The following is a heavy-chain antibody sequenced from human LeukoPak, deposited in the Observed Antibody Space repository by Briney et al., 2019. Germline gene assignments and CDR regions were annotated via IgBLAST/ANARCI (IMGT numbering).Heavy chain of an antibody. CDR2: FDPEDGET. J-gene: IGHJ5*02. CDR3: ATFTHRRDSGLQVTIFGPTGFDP. Sequence: ASVKVSCKVPGYTLTELSMHWVRQAPGKGLEWKGGFDPEDGETIYAQKFQGRVTMTEDTSTDTAYMELSSLRSEDTAVYYCATFTHRRDSGLQVTIFGPTGFDPWGQGTLVTVSS. CDR1: GYTLTELS. D-gene: IGHD3-3*01. V-gene: IGHV1-24*01.